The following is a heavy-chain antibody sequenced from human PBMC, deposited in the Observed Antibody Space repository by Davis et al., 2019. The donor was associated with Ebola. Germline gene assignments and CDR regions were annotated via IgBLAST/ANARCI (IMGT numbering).Heavy chain of an antibody. V-gene: IGHV4-34*01. D-gene: IGHD1-1*01. J-gene: IGHJ6*02. CDR2: INHSGST. Sequence: PSETLSLTCAVYGGSFSGYYWSWIRQPPGKGLEWIGEINHSGSTNYNPSLKSRVTISVDTSKNQFSLKLSSVTAADTAVYYCARRGVANWYYYGMDVWGQGTTVTVSS. CDR3: ARRGVANWYYYGMDV. CDR1: GGSFSGYY.